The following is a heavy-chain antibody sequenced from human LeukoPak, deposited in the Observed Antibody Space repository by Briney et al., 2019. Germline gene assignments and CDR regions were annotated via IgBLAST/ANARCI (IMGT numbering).Heavy chain of an antibody. CDR1: GYSISSGYY. V-gene: IGHV4-38-2*02. J-gene: IGHJ4*02. CDR3: ARSRSGIAAAGTTYYFDY. CDR2: IYHSGST. Sequence: SETLSLTCTVSGYSISSGYYWGWIRQPPGKGLEWIGNIYHSGSTYYNPSLKSRVTMSVDTSKNQFSLKLRSVTAADTAVYYCARSRSGIAAAGTTYYFDYWGQGTLVTVSS. D-gene: IGHD6-13*01.